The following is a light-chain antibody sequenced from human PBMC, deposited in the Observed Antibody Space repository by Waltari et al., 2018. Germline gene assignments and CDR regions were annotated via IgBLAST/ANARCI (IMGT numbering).Light chain of an antibody. Sequence: QTVVTQEPSLSVSPGGTVTLTCTLSSGSLSTTSYATWYQQTPGQAPRTLVYKGNSRSSGVPDRFSGCILGNKAALTITGAQADDECDYYCSLYMGSGIWVFGGGTKLTVL. CDR3: SLYMGSGIWV. CDR2: KGN. CDR1: SGSLSTTSY. V-gene: IGLV8-61*01. J-gene: IGLJ3*02.